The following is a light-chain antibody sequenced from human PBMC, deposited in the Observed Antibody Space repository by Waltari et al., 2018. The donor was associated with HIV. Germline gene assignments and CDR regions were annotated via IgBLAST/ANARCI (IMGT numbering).Light chain of an antibody. CDR2: KAS. CDR3: QQYYSYPLT. Sequence: DIQMTQSPSTLSASVGDRVTITCRASQSISSWLAWYKQKPGKAPKVLIAKASSLESGVPSRFSGSGSGTEFTLTISSLQPDDFATYYCQQYYSYPLTFGGGTKVQIK. J-gene: IGKJ4*01. V-gene: IGKV1-5*03. CDR1: QSISSW.